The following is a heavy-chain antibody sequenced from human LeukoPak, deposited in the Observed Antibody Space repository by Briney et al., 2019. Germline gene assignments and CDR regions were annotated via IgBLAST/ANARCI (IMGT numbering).Heavy chain of an antibody. D-gene: IGHD3-3*01. V-gene: IGHV3-48*04. CDR1: GFTFSTYS. CDR3: ARDTIFGGPRFDY. CDR2: ISSSSSTI. Sequence: GGSLRLSCAASGFTFSTYSMNWVRQAPGKGLEWVPYISSSSSTIYYADSVKGRFTISRDNAKNSLYLQMNSLRAEDTAVYYCARDTIFGGPRFDYWGQGTLVTVSS. J-gene: IGHJ4*02.